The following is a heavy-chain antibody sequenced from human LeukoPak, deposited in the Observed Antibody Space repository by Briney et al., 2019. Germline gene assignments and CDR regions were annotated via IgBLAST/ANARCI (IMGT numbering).Heavy chain of an antibody. CDR2: IYYSGST. CDR1: GGSISSYY. D-gene: IGHD3-9*01. V-gene: IGHV4-59*12. J-gene: IGHJ4*02. Sequence: SETLSLTCTVSGGSISSYYWSWIRQPPGKGLEWIGYIYYSGSTNYNPSLKSRVTISVDTSKNQFSLKLSSVTAADTAVYYCARAPVLRYFDWLLGPPDYWGQGTLVTVSS. CDR3: ARAPVLRYFDWLLGPPDY.